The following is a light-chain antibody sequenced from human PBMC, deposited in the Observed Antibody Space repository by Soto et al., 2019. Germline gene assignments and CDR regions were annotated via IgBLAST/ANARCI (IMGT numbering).Light chain of an antibody. CDR2: EVS. Sequence: QSALTQPPSASGSPGQSVTISCTGTSSDVGGYKYVSWYQHHPGKSPKLMIYEVSKRPSGVPDRFSGSKSVNTASLTVSGLQAEDEADYYCSSYAGSNNFVFGTGTKVTV. J-gene: IGLJ1*01. V-gene: IGLV2-8*01. CDR1: SSDVGGYKY. CDR3: SSYAGSNNFV.